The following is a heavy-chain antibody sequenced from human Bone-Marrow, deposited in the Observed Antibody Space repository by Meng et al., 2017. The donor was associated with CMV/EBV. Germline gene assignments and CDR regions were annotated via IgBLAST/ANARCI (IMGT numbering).Heavy chain of an antibody. D-gene: IGHD2-2*01. CDR1: GFTFSDHY. CDR3: ARVEYQLLSHDY. J-gene: IGHJ4*02. CDR2: TRNKANSYTT. V-gene: IGHV3-72*01. Sequence: GGSLRLSCAASGFTFSDHYMDWVRQAPGKGLEWVGRTRNKANSYTTEYAASVKGRFTISRDDSKNSLYLQMNSLKTEDTAVYYCARVEYQLLSHDYWGQRPLVTVSS.